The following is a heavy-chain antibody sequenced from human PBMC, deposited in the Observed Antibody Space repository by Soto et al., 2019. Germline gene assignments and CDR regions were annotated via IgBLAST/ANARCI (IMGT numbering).Heavy chain of an antibody. D-gene: IGHD3-3*01. CDR1: GGSFSGYY. CDR2: INHSGST. Sequence: LSLTCAVYGGSFSGYYWSWIRQPPGKGLEWIGEINHSGSTNYNPSLKSRVTISVDTSKNQFSLKLSSVTAADTAVYYCAGYDFWSGKYFDYWGQGTLVTVSS. V-gene: IGHV4-34*01. J-gene: IGHJ4*02. CDR3: AGYDFWSGKYFDY.